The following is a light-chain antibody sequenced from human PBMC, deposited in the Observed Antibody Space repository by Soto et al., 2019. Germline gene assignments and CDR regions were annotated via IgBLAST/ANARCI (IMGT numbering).Light chain of an antibody. V-gene: IGKV1-39*01. CDR2: ATS. CDR3: QQSYSAPWT. J-gene: IGKJ1*01. Sequence: DIQITQSPSSLSASLRDRVTITFRASQSITTYLNWYQQKPGKAPKFLIYATSSLQSGVPSRFSGSGSGTDFTLTISSLQPEDFATYYCQQSYSAPWTFGQGTKVDIK. CDR1: QSITTY.